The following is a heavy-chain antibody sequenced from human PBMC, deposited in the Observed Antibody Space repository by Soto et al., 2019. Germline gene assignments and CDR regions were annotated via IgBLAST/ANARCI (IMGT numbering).Heavy chain of an antibody. Sequence: EVQMVQSGGDLVKPGGSLRLSCVTSGFMFSSAWMSWVRQAPGKGLEWVARIKSKADGGARDYAAPVKGRFTNSRDDSKNTVYLQMNSLRAEDTAVYYCVEGWNDFWGQGTLVTVSS. CDR2: IKSKADGGAR. CDR3: VEGWNDF. D-gene: IGHD1-1*01. J-gene: IGHJ4*02. V-gene: IGHV3-15*01. CDR1: GFMFSSAW.